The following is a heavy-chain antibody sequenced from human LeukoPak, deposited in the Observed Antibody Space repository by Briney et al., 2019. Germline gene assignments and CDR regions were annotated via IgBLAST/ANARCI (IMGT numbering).Heavy chain of an antibody. CDR3: ARVGYCSGGSCFDY. CDR2: IYTSGST. CDR1: GGSISSYY. Sequence: PSETLSLTCTVSGGSISSYYWSWIRQPAGKGLEWIGRIYTSGSTNYIPSLKSRVTMSVDTSKNQFSLKLSSVTAADTAVYYCARVGYCSGGSCFDYWGQGTLVTVSS. D-gene: IGHD2-15*01. J-gene: IGHJ4*02. V-gene: IGHV4-4*07.